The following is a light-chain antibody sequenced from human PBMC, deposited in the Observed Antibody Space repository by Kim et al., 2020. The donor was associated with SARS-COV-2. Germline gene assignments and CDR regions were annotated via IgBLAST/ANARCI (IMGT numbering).Light chain of an antibody. CDR3: GTWDSSLSAYV. V-gene: IGLV1-51*01. Sequence: GPKVPTSGSGRRSSIGNNYVSWYPHPPGTAPKHSINDNNKRTCGIPDRFSGSKSGATTTLVITGRQTGDEADYYCGTWDSSLSAYVFGTGTKVTVL. CDR2: DNN. J-gene: IGLJ1*01. CDR1: RSSIGNNY.